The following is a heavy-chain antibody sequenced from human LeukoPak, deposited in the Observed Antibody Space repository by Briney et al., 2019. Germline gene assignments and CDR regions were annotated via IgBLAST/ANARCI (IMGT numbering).Heavy chain of an antibody. CDR3: ARVADTATVERAPYYYYGMDV. CDR2: ISSSSSYI. Sequence: GGSLRLSCAASGFTFSSYSMNWVRQAPGKGLEWVSSISSSSSYIYYADSVKGRFTISRDNAKNSLYLQMNSLRAEDTAVYYCARVADTATVERAPYYYYGMDVWGQGATVTVSS. CDR1: GFTFSSYS. V-gene: IGHV3-21*01. J-gene: IGHJ6*02. D-gene: IGHD5-18*01.